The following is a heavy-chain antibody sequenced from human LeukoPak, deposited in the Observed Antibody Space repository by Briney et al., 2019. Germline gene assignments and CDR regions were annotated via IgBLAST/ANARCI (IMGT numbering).Heavy chain of an antibody. CDR2: IYHSGST. CDR1: GFTFSSYA. Sequence: PGGSLRLSCEASGFTFSSYAMSWVRQPPGKGLEWIGEIYHSGSTNCNPSLKSRVTMSVDKSRNQFSLKLNSVTAADTAVYYCARANSNYLFDYWGQGTLVTVSS. D-gene: IGHD4-11*01. V-gene: IGHV4-4*02. J-gene: IGHJ4*02. CDR3: ARANSNYLFDY.